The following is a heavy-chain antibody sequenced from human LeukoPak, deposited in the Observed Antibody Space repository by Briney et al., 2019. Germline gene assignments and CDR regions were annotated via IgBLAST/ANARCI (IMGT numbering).Heavy chain of an antibody. CDR3: ARPKGFVDI. CDR2: ISSSSSYI. J-gene: IGHJ3*02. CDR1: GFTFSSYE. V-gene: IGHV3-21*01. Sequence: PGGSLRLSCAASGFTFSSYEMNWVRQAPGKGLEWVSSISSSSSYIYYADSVKGRFTISRDNAKNSLYLQMNSLRTEDTAVYYCARPKGFVDIWGQGTMVTVSS.